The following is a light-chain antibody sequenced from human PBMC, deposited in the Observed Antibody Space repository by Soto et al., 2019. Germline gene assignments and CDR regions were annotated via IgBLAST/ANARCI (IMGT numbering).Light chain of an antibody. CDR3: QQDSTYPWT. CDR2: DAS. Sequence: DIQMTQSPSTLSASVGDRVTITCRASQSISSWLAWYQQKPGKAPKVLIFDASSLESGVPSRFSGSGSATEFTLTISSLQPDEFATYYCQQDSTYPWTFGQGTKVEIK. V-gene: IGKV1-5*01. CDR1: QSISSW. J-gene: IGKJ1*01.